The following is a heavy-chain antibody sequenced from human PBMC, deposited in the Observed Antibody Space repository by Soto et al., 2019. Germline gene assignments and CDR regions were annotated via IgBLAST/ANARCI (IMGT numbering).Heavy chain of an antibody. D-gene: IGHD6-13*01. Sequence: SGPTLVNPTQTLTLTCTFSGFSLSTSGMCVSWIRQPPGKALEWLARIDWDDDKYYSTSLKTRLTISKDTSKNQVVLTMTNMDPVDTATYYCARGYSSSWYVYYYYYGIDVWGQGTTVTVSS. CDR1: GFSLSTSGMC. CDR2: IDWDDDK. V-gene: IGHV2-70*11. CDR3: ARGYSSSWYVYYYYYGIDV. J-gene: IGHJ6*02.